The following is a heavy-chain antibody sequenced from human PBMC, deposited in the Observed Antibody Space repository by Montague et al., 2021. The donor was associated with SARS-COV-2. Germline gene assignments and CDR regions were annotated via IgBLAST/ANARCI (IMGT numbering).Heavy chain of an antibody. V-gene: IGHV3-20*01. CDR2: ISRSGDRT. J-gene: IGHJ4*02. CDR1: GFTFDDYG. CDR3: SIGGGMIRGVVDF. Sequence: SLRLSCAASGFTFDDYGMSWVRQAPGKGLEWVSGISRSGDRTAYGDSVKGRFTISRDNAKNSLYLQMNSLTVEDTAFYHCSIGGGMIRGVVDFWGQGILVSVSS. D-gene: IGHD3-10*01.